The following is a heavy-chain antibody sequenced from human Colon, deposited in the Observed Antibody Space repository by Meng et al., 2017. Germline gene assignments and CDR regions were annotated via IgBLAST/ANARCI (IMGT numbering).Heavy chain of an antibody. CDR3: ARVIYASGNMAHLDY. D-gene: IGHD3-10*01. Sequence: EACVALVVLSGTLSPPWAVSGGSIMGSNWWSWVRHPQGRGQEWMWEIYHSGSTNYNPSLKNRVSMTVDKSNTEFSLMLSSAAAADTAFYYYARVIYASGNMAHLDYWGQGTLVTVSS. J-gene: IGHJ4*02. V-gene: IGHV4-4*02. CDR2: IYHSGST. CDR1: GGSIMGSNW.